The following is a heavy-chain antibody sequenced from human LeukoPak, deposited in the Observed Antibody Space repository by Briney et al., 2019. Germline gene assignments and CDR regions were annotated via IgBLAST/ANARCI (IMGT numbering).Heavy chain of an antibody. CDR2: ISNSGGST. V-gene: IGHV3-23*01. CDR1: GFTFSGYA. Sequence: GGSLRLSRAASGFTFSGYAMNWVRQAPGKGLEWVSTISNSGGSTFYADSVKGRFTISRDNSKNTLYLQMNSLRAEDTAVFHCAKARGSAIYTWYFDYWGQGTLVTVSS. CDR3: AKARGSAIYTWYFDY. J-gene: IGHJ4*02. D-gene: IGHD3-10*01.